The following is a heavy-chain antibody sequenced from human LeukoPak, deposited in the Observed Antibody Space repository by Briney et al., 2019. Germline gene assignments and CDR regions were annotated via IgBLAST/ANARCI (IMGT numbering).Heavy chain of an antibody. V-gene: IGHV3-53*01. Sequence: PGGSLRLSCPASRFIASIDYMRWVRQAPGKGLEWVSVIYRSGSTYYADSVKGRFTISRDNSNNTLYLQMNSLRAEDTAVYYCARIRGFCSSSTCLEYPQHWGQGTPVTVSS. J-gene: IGHJ1*01. CDR2: IYRSGST. CDR1: RFIASIDY. D-gene: IGHD2-2*01. CDR3: ARIRGFCSSSTCLEYPQH.